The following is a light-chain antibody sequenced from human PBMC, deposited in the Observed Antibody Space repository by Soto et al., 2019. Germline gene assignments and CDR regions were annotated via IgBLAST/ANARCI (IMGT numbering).Light chain of an antibody. CDR3: CSYAGSYTPNWV. Sequence: QSALTQPRSVSGSPGQSVTISCTGTSSDVGGYNYVSWYQQHPGKAPKLMIYDVSKRPSGVPDRFSGSKSGNTASLTISGLQAEDEADYYCCSYAGSYTPNWVFGGGTKLTDL. V-gene: IGLV2-11*01. CDR2: DVS. J-gene: IGLJ3*02. CDR1: SSDVGGYNY.